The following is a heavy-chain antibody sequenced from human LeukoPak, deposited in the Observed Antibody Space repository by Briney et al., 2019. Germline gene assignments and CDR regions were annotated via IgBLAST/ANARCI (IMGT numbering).Heavy chain of an antibody. Sequence: ASVEVSCKASGYTFTGYYMHWVRQAPGQGLEWMGRINPNSGGTNYAQKFQGRVTMTRDTSISTAYMELSRLRSDDTAVYYCARDLSRGYSSSWFRYWGQGTLVTVSS. CDR1: GYTFTGYY. CDR2: INPNSGGT. V-gene: IGHV1-2*06. J-gene: IGHJ4*02. CDR3: ARDLSRGYSSSWFRY. D-gene: IGHD6-13*01.